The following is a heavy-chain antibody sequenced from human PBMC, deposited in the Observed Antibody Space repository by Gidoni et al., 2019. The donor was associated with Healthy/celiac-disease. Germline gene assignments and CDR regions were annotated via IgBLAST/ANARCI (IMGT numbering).Heavy chain of an antibody. J-gene: IGHJ3*02. D-gene: IGHD2-15*01. CDR2: RGYDGSNK. CDR1: GFTFSRYG. V-gene: IGHV3-33*01. Sequence: QVQLVESGGGVVQPGRSLRLSCAASGFTFSRYGLHWGRQAPGKGLEWVAVRGYDGSNKYYADSVKGRFTISRDNSKNTLYLQMNSLRAEDTAVYYCFLGYCSGGSCYHDDAFDIWGQGTMVTVSS. CDR3: FLGYCSGGSCYHDDAFDI.